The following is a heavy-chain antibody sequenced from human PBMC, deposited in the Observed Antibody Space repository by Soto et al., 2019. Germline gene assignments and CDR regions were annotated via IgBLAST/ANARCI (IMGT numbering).Heavy chain of an antibody. CDR1: GDSVSTNSAT. Sequence: PSQTLSLTCAISGDSVSTNSATWDWIRQSPSRGLEWLGRTYYRSKWENDYAVSVKGRISIIPDTTNNRLSLQLNSVSPDDTAVYYCACVIGNSWLDSWGQGTLVTVSS. J-gene: IGHJ5*01. V-gene: IGHV6-1*01. CDR3: ACVIGNSWLDS. CDR2: TYYRSKWEN.